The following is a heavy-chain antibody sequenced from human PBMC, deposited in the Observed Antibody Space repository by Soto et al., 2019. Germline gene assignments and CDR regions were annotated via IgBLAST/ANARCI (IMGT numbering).Heavy chain of an antibody. CDR1: GFTFSSYA. J-gene: IGHJ4*02. CDR2: ISGSGGST. CDR3: AKTPTVTTIFLLDY. V-gene: IGHV3-23*01. Sequence: PGGSLRLSCAASGFTFSSYAMSWVRQAPGKGLEWVSAISGSGGSTYYADSVKGRFTISRDNSKNTLYLQMNSLRAEDTAVYYCAKTPTVTTIFLLDYWGQGTLVTVSS. D-gene: IGHD4-17*01.